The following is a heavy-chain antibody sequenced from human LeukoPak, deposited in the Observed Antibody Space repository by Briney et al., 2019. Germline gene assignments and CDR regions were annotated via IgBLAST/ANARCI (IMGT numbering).Heavy chain of an antibody. Sequence: ASVKVSCKASGYTFTSYYMHWVRQAPGQGLEWMGIINPSGGSTSYAQKFQGRVTMTRDTSTSTVYMGLSSLRSEDTAVYYCARVVGSGSDYYYYYGMDVWGQGTTVTVSS. CDR2: INPSGGST. CDR1: GYTFTSYY. D-gene: IGHD3-10*01. V-gene: IGHV1-46*01. J-gene: IGHJ6*02. CDR3: ARVVGSGSDYYYYYGMDV.